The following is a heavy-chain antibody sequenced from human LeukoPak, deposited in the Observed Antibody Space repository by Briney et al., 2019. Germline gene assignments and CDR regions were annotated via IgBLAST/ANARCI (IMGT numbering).Heavy chain of an antibody. CDR3: AKASRVHPPYYYYYYMDV. D-gene: IGHD2/OR15-2a*01. J-gene: IGHJ6*03. Sequence: GGSLRLSCAASGFTFSSYGMHWVRQAPGKGLGWVAFIRYDGSNKYYADSVKGRFTISRDNSKNTLYLQMNSLRAEDTAVYYCAKASRVHPPYYYYYYMDVWGKGTTVTVSS. CDR1: GFTFSSYG. CDR2: IRYDGSNK. V-gene: IGHV3-30*02.